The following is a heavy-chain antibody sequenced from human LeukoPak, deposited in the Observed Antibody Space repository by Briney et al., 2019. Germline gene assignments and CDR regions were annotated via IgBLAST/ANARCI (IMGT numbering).Heavy chain of an antibody. Sequence: SETLSLTCAVYGGSFSGYYWSWIRQPPGKGLEWIGYIYYSGSTNYNPSLKSRVTISVDTSKNQFSLKLSSVTAADTAVYYCAGHAGGYGDYPFDYWGQGTLVTVSS. CDR3: AGHAGGYGDYPFDY. CDR2: IYYSGST. D-gene: IGHD4-17*01. CDR1: GGSFSGYY. J-gene: IGHJ4*02. V-gene: IGHV4-59*08.